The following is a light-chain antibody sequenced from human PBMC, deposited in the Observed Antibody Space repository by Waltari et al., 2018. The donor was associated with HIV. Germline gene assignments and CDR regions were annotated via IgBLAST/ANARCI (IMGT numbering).Light chain of an antibody. CDR3: AAWDDSLNAWV. J-gene: IGLJ3*02. CDR2: SNK. Sequence: QSVLTQPPSASGTPGQRVTISCSGSSSTIGSNTVNWYQQLPGTAPKLLIYSNKQRTAGVPDRCSGAKSGTSASLAISGLQSEDEADYCCAAWDDSLNAWVFGGGTKLTVL. CDR1: SSTIGSNT. V-gene: IGLV1-44*01.